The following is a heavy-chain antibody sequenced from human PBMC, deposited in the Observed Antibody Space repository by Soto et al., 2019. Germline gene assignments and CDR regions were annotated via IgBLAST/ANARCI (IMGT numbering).Heavy chain of an antibody. Sequence: LRLSCAALGLTVRGKKYITWVRQAPGKGLEWVSALYDVDGTYYADSAKGRFTISRDNSNNIIYLQMNSLGPDDTAVYYCASWLEREHAYDIWGLGTMVTVSS. V-gene: IGHV3-53*01. D-gene: IGHD1-1*01. CDR3: ASWLEREHAYDI. CDR2: LYDVDGT. J-gene: IGHJ3*02. CDR1: GLTVRGKKY.